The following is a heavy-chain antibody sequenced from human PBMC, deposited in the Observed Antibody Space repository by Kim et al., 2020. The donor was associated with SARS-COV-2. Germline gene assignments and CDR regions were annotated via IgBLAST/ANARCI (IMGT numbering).Heavy chain of an antibody. J-gene: IGHJ5*02. Sequence: RFTISRDNAKNSLYLQMNSLRAEDTAVYYCARLRDYDILTGYYKGWFDPWGQGTLVTVSS. CDR3: ARLRDYDILTGYYKGWFDP. D-gene: IGHD3-9*01. V-gene: IGHV3-11*06.